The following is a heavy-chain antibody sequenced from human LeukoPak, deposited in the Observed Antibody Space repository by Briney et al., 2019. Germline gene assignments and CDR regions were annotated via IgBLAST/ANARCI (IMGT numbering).Heavy chain of an antibody. V-gene: IGHV3-15*01. D-gene: IGHD3-9*01. Sequence: PGGSLRLSCAASGFTFSNTWMTWVRQAPGKGLEWVGRIKRKSDGGTSDFAAPVKGRFTISSTNSTSTLYLQMNRLKTEDTGVYYCTTNDIWTAYYGDLDCWGQGTLVTVSS. CDR1: GFTFSNTW. CDR3: TTNDIWTAYYGDLDC. CDR2: IKRKSDGGTS. J-gene: IGHJ4*02.